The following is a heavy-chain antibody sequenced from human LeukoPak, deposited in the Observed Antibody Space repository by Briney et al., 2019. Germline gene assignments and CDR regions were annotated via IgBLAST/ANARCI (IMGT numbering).Heavy chain of an antibody. D-gene: IGHD3-10*01. Sequence: GGSLRLSCAASGFTFSTYGMNWVRQAPGKGLEWVSTISGADGSTYYADSVKGRLTISRDNSKNTLYLQMSSLRAEDTAIYYCAKLVGEVLTEHRRGTCYFDYWGQGTLVTVSS. J-gene: IGHJ4*02. CDR2: ISGADGST. CDR3: AKLVGEVLTEHRRGTCYFDY. V-gene: IGHV3-23*01. CDR1: GFTFSTYG.